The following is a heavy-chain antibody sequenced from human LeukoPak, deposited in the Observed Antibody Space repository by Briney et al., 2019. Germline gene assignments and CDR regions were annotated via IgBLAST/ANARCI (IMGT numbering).Heavy chain of an antibody. V-gene: IGHV6-1*01. J-gene: IGHJ4*02. D-gene: IGHD2-15*01. CDR3: ARDHCSGGSCHWRFDY. CDR2: TYYRSKWYS. Sequence: SQTLSLTCDISGDSVSSNSVAWNWIRQSPSRGLEWLGRTYYRSKWYSDYAVSVKGRITINPDTSKNQFSLQLNSVTPEDTAVFYCARDHCSGGSCHWRFDYWGQGTLVTVSS. CDR1: GDSVSSNSVA.